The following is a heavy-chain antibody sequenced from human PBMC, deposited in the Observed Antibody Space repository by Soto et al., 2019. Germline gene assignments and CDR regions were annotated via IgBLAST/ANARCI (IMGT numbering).Heavy chain of an antibody. J-gene: IGHJ4*02. CDR3: ARDRGYSYGIDY. CDR1: GGSNSSYY. V-gene: IGHV4-59*01. Sequence: SDTLSLTCTVSGGSNSSYYWSWIRQHPGKGLEWIGYIYYSGSTNYNPSLKSRVTISVDTSKNQFSLKLSSVTAADTAVYYCARDRGYSYGIDYWGQGTLVTVS. CDR2: IYYSGST. D-gene: IGHD5-18*01.